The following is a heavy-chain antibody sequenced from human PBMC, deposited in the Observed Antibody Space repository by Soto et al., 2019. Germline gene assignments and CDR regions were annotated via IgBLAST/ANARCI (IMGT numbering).Heavy chain of an antibody. D-gene: IGHD3-3*01. J-gene: IGHJ5*02. Sequence: QVQLQESGPGLVKPSETLSLNCTVTGGTLSGYYWTWIRQSAGGGLEWIGRIYSSGSTNYNPSLKRRVTISLDTSMSHFSLRLRSVSAADTAVYYCARGQRFSDWFDPWGQGTLVTVSS. CDR2: IYSSGST. V-gene: IGHV4-4*07. CDR3: ARGQRFSDWFDP. CDR1: GGTLSGYY.